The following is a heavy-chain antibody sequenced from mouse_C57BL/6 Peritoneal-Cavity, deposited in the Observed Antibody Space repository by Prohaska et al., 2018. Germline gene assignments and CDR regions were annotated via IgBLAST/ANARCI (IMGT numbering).Heavy chain of an antibody. J-gene: IGHJ3*01. Sequence: EVKLEESGGGLVQPGGSMKLSCVASVFTFSNYWMNWVRQSPEKGLEWVAQIRLKSDNYATHYAESVKGRFTISRDDSKSSVYLQMNNLRAEDTGIYYCTRFAYWGQGTLVTVSA. CDR3: TRFAY. V-gene: IGHV6-3*01. CDR2: IRLKSDNYAT. CDR1: VFTFSNYW.